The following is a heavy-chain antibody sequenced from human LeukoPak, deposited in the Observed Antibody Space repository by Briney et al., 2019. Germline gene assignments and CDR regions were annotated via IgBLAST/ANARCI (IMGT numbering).Heavy chain of an antibody. J-gene: IGHJ3*02. CDR2: INPDDGST. Sequence: GGSLRLSCAASGFTFRKYWLHWVRQAPGKGLVWVSRINPDDGSTSYADSVKGRFTISRDNAKSTLYLQMNSLRAEDTAVYYCAKCLRSYLRTYYDFWSGYWGRAFDIWGQGTMVTVSS. CDR1: GFTFRKYW. V-gene: IGHV3-74*01. D-gene: IGHD3-3*01. CDR3: AKCLRSYLRTYYDFWSGYWGRAFDI.